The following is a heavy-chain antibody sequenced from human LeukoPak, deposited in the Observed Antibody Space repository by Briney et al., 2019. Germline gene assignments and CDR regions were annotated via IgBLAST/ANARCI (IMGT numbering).Heavy chain of an antibody. CDR1: GYTFTGYY. D-gene: IGHD3-3*01. Sequence: ASVKVSCKASGYTFTGYYMHWVRQAPGQGLEWMGWINPNSGGTNYAQKFQGRVTMTRDTSISTAYMELSRLRSDDTAVYYCARAQGDFWSGHQPSWGQGTLVTVSS. V-gene: IGHV1-2*02. CDR2: INPNSGGT. J-gene: IGHJ5*02. CDR3: ARAQGDFWSGHQPS.